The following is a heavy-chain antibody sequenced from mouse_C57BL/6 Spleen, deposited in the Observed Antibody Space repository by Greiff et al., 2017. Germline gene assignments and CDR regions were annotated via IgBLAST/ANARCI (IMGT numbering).Heavy chain of an antibody. CDR3: TRDEITTVVERCAY. CDR1: GYTFTDYD. V-gene: IGHV1-15*01. D-gene: IGHD1-1*01. Sequence: VQLQQSGAELVRPGASVTLSCKASGYTFTDYDMHWVKQTPVHGLEWIGAIDPATGGTAYNQKFKGKAILTVDKSSSTAYMELRSLTSEDSAVYYCTRDEITTVVERCAYGGQGTLVTVSA. CDR2: IDPATGGT. J-gene: IGHJ3*01.